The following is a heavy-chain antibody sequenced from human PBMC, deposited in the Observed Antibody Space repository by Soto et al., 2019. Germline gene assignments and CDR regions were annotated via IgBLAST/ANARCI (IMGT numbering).Heavy chain of an antibody. CDR3: ARGGVLRFLDL. Sequence: GGSLSLSCAASGFTFSEYYMSWIRQAPGKGLEWVSVIYSGGSTYYADSVKGRFTISRDNSKNTLYLQMNSLRAEDTAVYYCARGGVLRFLDLWGQGTPVTVSS. V-gene: IGHV3-66*01. CDR1: GFTFSEYY. CDR2: IYSGGST. J-gene: IGHJ4*02. D-gene: IGHD3-3*01.